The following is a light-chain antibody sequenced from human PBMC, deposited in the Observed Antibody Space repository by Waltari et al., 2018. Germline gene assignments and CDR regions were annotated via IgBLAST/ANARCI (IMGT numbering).Light chain of an antibody. CDR2: RGT. Sequence: SYELTQPLSVSVALGQTARITCGGSNVGSKVVHWYQHKPGQAPVLVIYRGTYRPPGIPGRLSGSNSGNTATLTISRVQAGDEADYYCQVWDSSTVAFGGGTKLTVL. CDR3: QVWDSSTVA. CDR1: NVGSKV. V-gene: IGLV3-9*01. J-gene: IGLJ2*01.